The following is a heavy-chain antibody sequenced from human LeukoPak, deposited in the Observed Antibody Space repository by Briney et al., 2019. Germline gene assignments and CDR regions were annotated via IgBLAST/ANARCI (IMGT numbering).Heavy chain of an antibody. CDR1: GFTFSTHV. CDR3: SVSSGYAYYFDY. V-gene: IGHV3-30*14. Sequence: GRSLRLSCAASGFTFSTHVMHWVRQAPGKGLEWVALISYDGSNKYYADSVKGRFTISRDNSKNTLHLQMNSLRAEDTAVYYCSVSSGYAYYFDYWGQGTLVTVSS. J-gene: IGHJ4*02. D-gene: IGHD3-22*01. CDR2: ISYDGSNK.